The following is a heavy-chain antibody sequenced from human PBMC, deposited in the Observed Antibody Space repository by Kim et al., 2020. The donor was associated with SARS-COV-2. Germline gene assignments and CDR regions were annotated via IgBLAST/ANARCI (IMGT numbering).Heavy chain of an antibody. V-gene: IGHV1-8*01. CDR1: GYTFTNYD. CDR3: ARGLVVVVAATYYDAFDI. Sequence: ASVKVSCKASGYTFTNYDINWVRQATGQGLEWMGWMNPNSGNTTYAQKFQGRVTMTRDTSISTAYMELSSLRSEDTAVYYCARGLVVVVAATYYDAFDI. D-gene: IGHD2-15*01. CDR2: MNPNSGNT. J-gene: IGHJ3*02.